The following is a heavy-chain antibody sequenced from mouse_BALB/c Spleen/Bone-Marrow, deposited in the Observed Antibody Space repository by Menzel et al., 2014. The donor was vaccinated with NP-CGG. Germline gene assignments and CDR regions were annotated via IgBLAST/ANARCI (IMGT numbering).Heavy chain of an antibody. CDR3: ARQDYDWFAY. Sequence: EAQVVETGGDLVKPGGSLKISCAASGFTFSSYGMAWVRQTPAKSLVWVATISSGGSYTYYPDRGKGRFTISRDNAKNTLYLQMSSLKSEDTAMYYCARQDYDWFAYWGQGTLVNVSA. CDR2: ISSGGSYT. D-gene: IGHD2-4*01. J-gene: IGHJ3*01. CDR1: GFTFSSYG. V-gene: IGHV5-6*01.